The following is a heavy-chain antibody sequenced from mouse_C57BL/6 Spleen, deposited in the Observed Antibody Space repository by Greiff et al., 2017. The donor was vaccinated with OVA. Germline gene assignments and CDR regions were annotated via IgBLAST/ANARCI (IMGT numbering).Heavy chain of an antibody. V-gene: IGHV1-26*01. D-gene: IGHD4-1*01. CDR2: INPNNGGT. Sequence: VQLQQSGPELVKPGASVKISCKASGYTFTDYYMNWVKQSHGKSLEWIGDINPNNGGTSYNQKFKGKATLTVDKSSSTAYMELRSLTSEDSAVYYCARKANWDAYFDYWGQGTTLTVSS. CDR3: ARKANWDAYFDY. J-gene: IGHJ2*01. CDR1: GYTFTDYY.